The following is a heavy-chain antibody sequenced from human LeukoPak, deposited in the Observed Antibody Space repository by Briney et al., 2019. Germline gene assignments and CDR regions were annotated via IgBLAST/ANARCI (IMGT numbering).Heavy chain of an antibody. CDR3: AKVPHSWGLFDS. D-gene: IGHD3-16*01. CDR1: GFTFSRYW. CDR2: IKQDGSEK. Sequence: PGGSLRLSCAASGFTFSRYWMSWVRQAPGKGLEWVANIKQDGSEKYYVDSVEGRFTISRDNAKNSLYLQMDSLRTEDTAVYYCAKVPHSWGLFDSWGQGALVTVSS. J-gene: IGHJ4*02. V-gene: IGHV3-7*01.